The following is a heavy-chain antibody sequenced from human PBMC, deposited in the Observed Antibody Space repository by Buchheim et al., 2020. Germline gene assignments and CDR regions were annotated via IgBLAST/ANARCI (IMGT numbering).Heavy chain of an antibody. V-gene: IGHV3-23*01. CDR1: GFTFSSYA. CDR2: ISGSGGST. J-gene: IGHJ4*02. Sequence: EVQLLESGGGLVQPGGSLRLSCAASGFTFSSYAMSWVRQAPGKGLEWVSAISGSGGSTYYADSVKGRFTISRGNSKNKLYLQMNRLRAEDTAVYYCATRAGGSGYDTEGSDYWGQGTL. D-gene: IGHD5-12*01. CDR3: ATRAGGSGYDTEGSDY.